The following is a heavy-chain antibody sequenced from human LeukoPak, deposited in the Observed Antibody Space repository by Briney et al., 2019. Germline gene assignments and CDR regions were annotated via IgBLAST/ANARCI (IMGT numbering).Heavy chain of an antibody. J-gene: IGHJ5*02. D-gene: IGHD2-8*01. CDR1: GITFTNAW. V-gene: IGHV3-15*01. CDR2: VKNKGDGGAA. CDR3: TTDRMIYATNWADCWFDP. Sequence: PGGSLRLSCAASGITFTNAWLTWVRQAPGKGLEWVGRVKNKGDGGAADYAAPVKGRFTISRDDSTKTPDLQMTSLKTEDTAVYYCTTDRMIYATNWADCWFDPWGQGTLVTVSS.